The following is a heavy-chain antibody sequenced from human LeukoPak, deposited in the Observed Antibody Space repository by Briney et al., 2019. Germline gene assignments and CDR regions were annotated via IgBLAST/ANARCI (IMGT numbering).Heavy chain of an antibody. J-gene: IGHJ4*02. CDR2: ISAYNGNT. Sequence: GASVKVSCKASGGTFSSYAISWVRQAPGQGLEWMGWISAYNGNTNYAQKLQGRVTMTTDTSTSTAYMELRSLRSDDTAVYYCARVSGVGATTPQDCWGQGTLVTVSS. CDR3: ARVSGVGATTPQDC. V-gene: IGHV1-18*01. D-gene: IGHD1-26*01. CDR1: GGTFSSYA.